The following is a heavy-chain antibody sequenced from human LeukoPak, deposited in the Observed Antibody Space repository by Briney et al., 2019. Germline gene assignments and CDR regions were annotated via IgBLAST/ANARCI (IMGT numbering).Heavy chain of an antibody. CDR3: ARQLTGHDAFDI. Sequence: SETLSLTCTVSGGSISSDDYYWSWIRQPAGKGLEWIGRVYTSGSTNYNPSLRSRVTISVDTSKNQFSLKLSSVTAADTAVYYCARQLTGHDAFDIWGQGTMVTVSS. CDR1: GGSISSDDYY. D-gene: IGHD1-1*01. V-gene: IGHV4-61*02. CDR2: VYTSGST. J-gene: IGHJ3*02.